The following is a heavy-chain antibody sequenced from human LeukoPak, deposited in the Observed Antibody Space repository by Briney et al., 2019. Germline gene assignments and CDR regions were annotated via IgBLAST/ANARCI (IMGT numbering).Heavy chain of an antibody. Sequence: GGSLRLSCAASGFTFNIYSMNWVRQAPGKGLEWVSYISSSTAIYYADSVKGRFTISRNNAKNSLYLQMNSLRAEDTAVYYCARGFVGATDHDAFGFWGQGTMVTVSS. J-gene: IGHJ3*01. CDR3: ARGFVGATDHDAFGF. V-gene: IGHV3-48*04. CDR2: ISSSTAI. D-gene: IGHD1-26*01. CDR1: GFTFNIYS.